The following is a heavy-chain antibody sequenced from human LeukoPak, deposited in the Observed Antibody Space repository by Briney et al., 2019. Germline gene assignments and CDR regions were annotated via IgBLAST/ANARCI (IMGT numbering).Heavy chain of an antibody. CDR2: IWYDGSSK. J-gene: IGHJ6*02. V-gene: IGHV3-30*02. Sequence: GGSLRLSCAASGFTFSSYCMHWVRQAPGKGLEWVAVIWYDGSSKYYADCVKGRFTISRDISKNTLYLQMNSLRAEDTAVYYCAKEPSIRDGYNLWVVYSHYGMDVWGQGTTVTVSS. D-gene: IGHD5-24*01. CDR1: GFTFSSYC. CDR3: AKEPSIRDGYNLWVVYSHYGMDV.